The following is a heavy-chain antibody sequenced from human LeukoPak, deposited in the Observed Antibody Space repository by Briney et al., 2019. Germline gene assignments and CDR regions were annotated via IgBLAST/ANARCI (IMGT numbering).Heavy chain of an antibody. CDR3: AKHLSRYYYYGMDV. V-gene: IGHV3-30-3*02. CDR1: GFTFSSYA. Sequence: GGSLRLSCAASGFTFSSYAMHWVRQAPGKGLEWVAVISYDGSNKYYADSVKGRFTISRDNSKNTLYLQMNSLRAEDTAVYYCAKHLSRYYYYGMDVWGQGTTVTVSS. CDR2: ISYDGSNK. J-gene: IGHJ6*02.